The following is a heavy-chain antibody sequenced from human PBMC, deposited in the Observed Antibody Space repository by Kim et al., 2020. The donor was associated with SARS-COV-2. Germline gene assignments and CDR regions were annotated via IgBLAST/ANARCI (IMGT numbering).Heavy chain of an antibody. CDR3: ARLKDRGVSQKDYYYYYGMDV. Sequence: GGSLRLSCAASGFTFSSYSMNWVRQAPGKGLEWVSSISSSSSYIYYADSVKGRFTISRDNAKNSLYLQMNSLRAEDTAVYYCARLKDRGVSQKDYYYYYGMDVWGQGTTVTVSS. V-gene: IGHV3-21*04. CDR2: ISSSSSYI. J-gene: IGHJ6*02. CDR1: GFTFSSYS. D-gene: IGHD2-8*02.